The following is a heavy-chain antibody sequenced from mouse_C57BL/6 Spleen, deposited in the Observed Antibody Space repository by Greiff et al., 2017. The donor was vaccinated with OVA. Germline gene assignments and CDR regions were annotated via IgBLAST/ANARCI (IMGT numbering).Heavy chain of an antibody. CDR3: ARSSSNYFYYAMDY. CDR2: IDPSDSET. D-gene: IGHD2-5*01. V-gene: IGHV1-52*01. J-gene: IGHJ4*01. CDR1: GYTFTSYW. Sequence: VQLQQPGAELVRPGSSVKLSCKASGYTFTSYWMHWVQQRPIQGLEWIGNIDPSDSETHYNQKFKDKATLTVDKSSSTAYMQRSSLTSEDSAVYYCARSSSNYFYYAMDYWGQGTSVTVSS.